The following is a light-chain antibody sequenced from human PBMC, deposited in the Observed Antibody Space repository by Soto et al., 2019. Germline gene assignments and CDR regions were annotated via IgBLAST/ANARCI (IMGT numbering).Light chain of an antibody. V-gene: IGKV1-5*01. Sequence: DIQMTQSPSTLSASVGDRVTITCRASQSISSWLAWYQQKPGKAPKLLIYDASSLESGVPSRFSGSGSGTEFALTISSLQPDYFATYYCQQYNSYSTFGQGTKVEIK. CDR2: DAS. CDR3: QQYNSYST. J-gene: IGKJ1*01. CDR1: QSISSW.